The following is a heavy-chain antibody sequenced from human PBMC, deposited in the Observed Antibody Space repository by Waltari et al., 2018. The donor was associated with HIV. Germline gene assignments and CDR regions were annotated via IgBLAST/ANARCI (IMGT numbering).Heavy chain of an antibody. CDR1: GGSISSGGYY. J-gene: IGHJ4*02. V-gene: IGHV4-31*01. CDR3: ARYSSGGFDY. Sequence: QVHLQESGPGLAKPSQTLSLTCSVPGGSISSGGYYWSWLRQHPGKGLEWIGYIYYSGTTHYNPSLKSLLTISVDTSKNQFSLNLTSVTAADTAVYYCARYSSGGFDYWGQGTLVTVSS. CDR2: IYYSGTT. D-gene: IGHD3-22*01.